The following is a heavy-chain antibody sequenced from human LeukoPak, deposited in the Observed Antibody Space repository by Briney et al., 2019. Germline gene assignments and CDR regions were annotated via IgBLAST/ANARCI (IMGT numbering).Heavy chain of an antibody. CDR3: ARDRDLGVVTPWCDY. V-gene: IGHV3-30*02. Sequence: QAGGSLRLSCAASGFTFSSYGMHWVRQAPGKGLEWVAFIRYDGSNKYYADSVKGRFTISRDNSKNTLYLQMNSLRADDTAVYYCARDRDLGVVTPWCDYWGQGVLVTVSS. CDR1: GFTFSSYG. D-gene: IGHD2-2*01. CDR2: IRYDGSNK. J-gene: IGHJ4*02.